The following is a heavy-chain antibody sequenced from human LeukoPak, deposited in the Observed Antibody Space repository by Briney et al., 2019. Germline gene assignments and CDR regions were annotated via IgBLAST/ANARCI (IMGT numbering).Heavy chain of an antibody. Sequence: PSETLSLTCTVSGGSISSSSYYWGWLRQPPGKGLEWIGSIYYSGSTYYNPSLKSRVTISVDTSKNQFSLKLSSVTAADTAVYYRARHSSGYQNWFDPWGQGTLVTVSS. V-gene: IGHV4-39*01. D-gene: IGHD3-22*01. J-gene: IGHJ5*02. CDR1: GGSISSSSYY. CDR2: IYYSGST. CDR3: ARHSSGYQNWFDP.